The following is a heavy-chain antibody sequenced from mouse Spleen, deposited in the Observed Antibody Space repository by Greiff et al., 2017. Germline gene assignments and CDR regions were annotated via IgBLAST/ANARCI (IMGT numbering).Heavy chain of an antibody. CDR2: IDPYYGGT. J-gene: IGHJ1*01. Sequence: VHVKQSGPELEKPGASVKISCKASGYSFTGYNMNWVKQSNGKSLEWIGNIDPYYGGTSYNQKFKGKATLTVDKSSSTAYMQLKSLTSEDSAVYYCARSYGTYWYFGVWGAGTTVTVSS. V-gene: IGHV1-39*01. CDR3: ARSYGTYWYFGV. CDR1: GYSFTGYN. D-gene: IGHD2-10*02.